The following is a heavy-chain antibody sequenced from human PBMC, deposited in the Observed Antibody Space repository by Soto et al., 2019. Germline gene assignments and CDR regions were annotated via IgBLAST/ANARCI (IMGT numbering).Heavy chain of an antibody. J-gene: IGHJ4*02. D-gene: IGHD1-26*01. CDR3: ARRPKRGSYSWCFDY. V-gene: IGHV4-39*02. CDR1: GGSISSNAYY. Sequence: QLQLQESGPGLVKPSETLSLTCTVSGGSISSNAYYWGWIRQPPGKGLEWIGSVYYSGSANYNPSLKSRLTMSVDTSKNHFSLNLISVTAAATAVYYCARRPKRGSYSWCFDYWGQGTLVTVSS. CDR2: VYYSGSA.